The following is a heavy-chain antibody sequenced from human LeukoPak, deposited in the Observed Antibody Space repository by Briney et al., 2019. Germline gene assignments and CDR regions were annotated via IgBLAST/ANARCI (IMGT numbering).Heavy chain of an antibody. CDR1: GYTFTSYY. Sequence: ASVKVSCKASGYTFTSYYLHWVRQAPGQGLEWMGIINPSTSSTYYAQKFQGRVTSTRDTSTSTVYMELRSLRSEDTAVYYCARARAGSSWPAFYYYYYYMDVWGKGTTVTVSS. V-gene: IGHV1-46*01. CDR3: ARARAGSSWPAFYYYYYYMDV. J-gene: IGHJ6*03. CDR2: INPSTSST. D-gene: IGHD6-6*01.